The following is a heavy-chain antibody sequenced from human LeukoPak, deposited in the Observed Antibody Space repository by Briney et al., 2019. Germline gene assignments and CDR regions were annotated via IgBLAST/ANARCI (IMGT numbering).Heavy chain of an antibody. J-gene: IGHJ5*02. CDR1: GYTFTGYY. D-gene: IGHD2-15*01. V-gene: IGHV1-2*02. CDR2: INPNSGGT. Sequence: EASVKVSCKASGYTFTGYYMLWVRQAPGQGLEWMGWINPNSGGTNYAQKFQGRVTMTRDTSISTAYMELSRLRSDDTAVYYCARGSCSGGSCYSRWFDPWGQGTLVTVSS. CDR3: ARGSCSGGSCYSRWFDP.